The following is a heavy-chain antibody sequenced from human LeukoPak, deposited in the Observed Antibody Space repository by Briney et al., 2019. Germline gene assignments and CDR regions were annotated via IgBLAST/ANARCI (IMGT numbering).Heavy chain of an antibody. CDR1: GYTFTSYG. CDR3: AKVRSPFSSSRYPGGAFFDI. Sequence: ASVKVSCKASGYTFTSYGISWVRQAPGQGLEWMGWISAYNGNTNYAQKLQGRVTMTTDTSTSTAYMELRSLRSDDTAVYYCAKVRSPFSSSRYPGGAFFDIWGQGTMVTVSS. V-gene: IGHV1-18*01. J-gene: IGHJ3*02. CDR2: ISAYNGNT. D-gene: IGHD6-13*01.